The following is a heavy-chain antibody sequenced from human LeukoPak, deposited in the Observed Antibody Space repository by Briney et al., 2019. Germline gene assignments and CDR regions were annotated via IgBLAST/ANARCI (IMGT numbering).Heavy chain of an antibody. D-gene: IGHD6-13*01. J-gene: IGHJ6*03. CDR1: GGSISSYY. Sequence: SETLSLTCTVSGGSISSYYWSWIRQPPGKGLEWIGYIYYSGSTNYNPSLKSRVTISVDTSKNQFSLKLSSVTAADTAVYYCARGGGVSSSWLDYYYYMDVWGKGTTVTISS. CDR3: ARGGGVSSSWLDYYYYMDV. CDR2: IYYSGST. V-gene: IGHV4-59*01.